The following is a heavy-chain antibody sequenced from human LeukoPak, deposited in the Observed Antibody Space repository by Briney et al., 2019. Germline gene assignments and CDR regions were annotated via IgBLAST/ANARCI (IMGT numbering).Heavy chain of an antibody. CDR1: GGTFSSYS. CDR3: ARELLWFGELPSLDY. CDR2: INPNSGGT. V-gene: IGHV1-2*02. D-gene: IGHD3-10*01. J-gene: IGHJ4*02. Sequence: ASVKVSCKASGGTFSSYSIAWVRQAPGQGLEWMGWINPNSGGTNYAQKFQGRVTMTRDTSISTAYMELSRLRSDDTAVYYCARELLWFGELPSLDYWGQGTLVTVSS.